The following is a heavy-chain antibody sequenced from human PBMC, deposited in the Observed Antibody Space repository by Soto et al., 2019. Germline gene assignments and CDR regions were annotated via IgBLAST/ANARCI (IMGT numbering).Heavy chain of an antibody. J-gene: IGHJ3*01. CDR1: GGSISSSTYN. CDR2: IYYSGSP. V-gene: IGHV4-39*01. D-gene: IGHD1-1*01. CDR3: ARSPTAVPTPRRDSFEV. Sequence: LSETLSLTCTVSGGSISSSTYNWGWIRQPPGKRLEWIGNIYYSGSPYYNPSLKSRVTISVDTSRNQLSLKLSSVTAADTAVYYCARSPTAVPTPRRDSFEVWGQGTMVAVSS.